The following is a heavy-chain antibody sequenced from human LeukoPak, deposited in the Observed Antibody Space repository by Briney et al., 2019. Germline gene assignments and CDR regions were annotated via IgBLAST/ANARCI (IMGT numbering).Heavy chain of an antibody. D-gene: IGHD2-2*01. J-gene: IGHJ4*02. CDR1: GFTFSSYW. CDR3: AREGYCSSTSCSLGGFDY. Sequence: GGSLRLSCAASGFTFSSYWMGWVRQAPGKGLEWVANIKTEGYDKYYVDSLKGRFTISRDNANNSLYLQMDSLRAEDTAVYYCAREGYCSSTSCSLGGFDYWGQGTLVTVSS. V-gene: IGHV3-7*01. CDR2: IKTEGYDK.